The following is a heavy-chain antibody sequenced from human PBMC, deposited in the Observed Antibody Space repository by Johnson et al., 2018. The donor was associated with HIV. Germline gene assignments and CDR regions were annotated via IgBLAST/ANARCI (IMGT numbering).Heavy chain of an antibody. J-gene: IGHJ3*02. Sequence: VQLVESGGRLVQPGRSLRLSCTASGFTFGDYAMSWVRQAPGKGLEWVGFIRSKAYGGTTEYAASVKCRFTISRDESKSIAYLHMNSLKTEDTAVSYCTRTPDLYYYHGYRKACDIWGQGTMVTVSS. D-gene: IGHD3-10*01. CDR1: GFTFGDYA. CDR3: TRTPDLYYYHGYRKACDI. V-gene: IGHV3-49*04. CDR2: IRSKAYGGTT.